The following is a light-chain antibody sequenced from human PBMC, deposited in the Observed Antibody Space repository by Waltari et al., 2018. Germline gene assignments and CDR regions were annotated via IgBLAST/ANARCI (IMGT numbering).Light chain of an antibody. CDR1: STDVGGYHY. Sequence: QSALTQPASVSGSPGQSITISCTGPSTDVGGYHYVSWYQQRPGKAPKVMIYDVSYRPSGVSNRCSGSKSGNTASLTISGLQAEDEADYYCASYTSSSTWVFGGGTKLTVL. J-gene: IGLJ3*02. V-gene: IGLV2-14*03. CDR2: DVS. CDR3: ASYTSSSTWV.